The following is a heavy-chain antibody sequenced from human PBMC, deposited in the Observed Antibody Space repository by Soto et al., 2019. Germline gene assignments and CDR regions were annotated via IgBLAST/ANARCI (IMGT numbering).Heavy chain of an antibody. D-gene: IGHD5-12*01. V-gene: IGHV1-69*08. CDR3: ARDSPIGSSFSGYDAIDL. CDR1: GGTFSTST. CDR2: IIPILNTA. J-gene: IGHJ4*02. Sequence: QVQLVQSGAEVKEPGSSVKVSCKASGGTFSTSTFTWVRQAPGQGLEWVGRIIPILNTADYAQKFQGSVRITADKSTSTVFMELTRLRSEDTGIYYRARDSPIGSSFSGYDAIDLWGQGTLVTVS.